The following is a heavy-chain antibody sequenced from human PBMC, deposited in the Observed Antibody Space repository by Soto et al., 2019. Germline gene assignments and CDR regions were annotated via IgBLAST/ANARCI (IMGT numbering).Heavy chain of an antibody. CDR3: ARAYRDSDGYYYYGMDV. CDR2: IGTAGDT. CDR1: VFTFISYD. D-gene: IGHD4-4*01. Sequence: GGSLRLSCASSVFTFISYDMHWVRQATGKGLEWVSAIGTAGDTYYPGSVKGRFTISRENAKNSLYLQMNSLRAGDTAVYYCARAYRDSDGYYYYGMDVWGQGTTVTVSS. J-gene: IGHJ6*02. V-gene: IGHV3-13*01.